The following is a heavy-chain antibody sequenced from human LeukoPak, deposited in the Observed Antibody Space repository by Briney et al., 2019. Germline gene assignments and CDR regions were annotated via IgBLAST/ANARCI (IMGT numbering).Heavy chain of an antibody. J-gene: IGHJ5*02. CDR2: IYTSGTT. D-gene: IGHD1-26*01. CDR3: TRGHSGTYYVEFDT. CDR1: GGSITNYY. V-gene: IGHV4-4*07. Sequence: SETLSLTCTVSGGSITNYYWSWIRQPAGKGLEWIGRIYTSGTTNYNPSLKSRVTISVDTSKNQFSLKLTSVTAADTAVYYCTRGHSGTYYVEFDTWGQGTLVTVSS.